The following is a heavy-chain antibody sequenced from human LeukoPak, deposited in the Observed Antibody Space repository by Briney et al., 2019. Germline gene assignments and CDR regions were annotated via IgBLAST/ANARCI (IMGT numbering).Heavy chain of an antibody. J-gene: IGHJ4*02. D-gene: IGHD2-2*01. Sequence: SETLSLTCAVYCGSFRGYYWSWIRQPPGKGLEWIGEINHSGSTNYNPSLKSRVTISVDTSKNQFSLKLSSVTAADTAVYYCARVPSHYSSTSQDYWGQGTLVTVSS. CDR1: CGSFRGYY. CDR2: INHSGST. CDR3: ARVPSHYSSTSQDY. V-gene: IGHV4-34*01.